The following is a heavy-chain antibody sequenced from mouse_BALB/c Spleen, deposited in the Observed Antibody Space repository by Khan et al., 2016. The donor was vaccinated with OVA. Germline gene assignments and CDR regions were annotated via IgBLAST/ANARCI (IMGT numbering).Heavy chain of an antibody. CDR3: ARGGGGDKFLY. CDR2: ISTYYGDV. Sequence: QVQLQQSGAELVRPGVSVKLSCKGSGYKFTDFTMHWVKQSHAMSLEWIGVISTYYGDVNYNQKFKDKATMTVDKSSNTAYMDLARLTSEDSAIYFCARGGGGDKFLYWGQGTLVTVSA. J-gene: IGHJ3*01. CDR1: GYKFTDFT. V-gene: IGHV1S137*01.